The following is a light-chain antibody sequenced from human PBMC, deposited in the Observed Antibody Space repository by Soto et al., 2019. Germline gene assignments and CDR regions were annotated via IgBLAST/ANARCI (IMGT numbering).Light chain of an antibody. V-gene: IGKV3-15*01. CDR1: QTISSG. J-gene: IGKJ5*01. CDR3: QQYNNWPPIT. CDR2: GAS. Sequence: EIVMTQSPATLSASPGERVTLPCRASQTISSGLAWYQQKPGQAPKLLIYGASTRATGIPARFSGSGSGTEFNLTITSLQSEDFAVYYCQQYNNWPPITFGPGTRLDIK.